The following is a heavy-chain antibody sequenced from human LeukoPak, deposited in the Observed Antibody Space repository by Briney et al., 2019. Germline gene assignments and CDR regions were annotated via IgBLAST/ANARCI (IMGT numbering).Heavy chain of an antibody. D-gene: IGHD2-15*01. CDR1: AFTFNNYW. CDR3: AKDSGRGYCSGGSCYNFDY. CDR2: IKGDGSST. J-gene: IGHJ4*02. Sequence: GGSLRLSCVASAFTFNNYWMHWVRQAPGKGLVWVSRIKGDGSSTNYADSVRGRFTISRDNSKNTLYLQMNSLRAEDTAVYYCAKDSGRGYCSGGSCYNFDYWGQGTLVTVSS. V-gene: IGHV3-74*01.